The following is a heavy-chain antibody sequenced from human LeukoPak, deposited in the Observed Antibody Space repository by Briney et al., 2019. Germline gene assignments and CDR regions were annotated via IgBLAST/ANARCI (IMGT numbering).Heavy chain of an antibody. D-gene: IGHD5-12*01. CDR1: GGSISSGGYS. CDR2: IYHSGST. V-gene: IGHV4-30-2*01. J-gene: IGHJ4*02. Sequence: SETLSLTCAVSGGSISSGGYSWGWIRQPPGKSLEWIGYIYHSGSTYYNPSLKSRVTISVDRSKNQFSLKLSSVTAADTAVYYCARGVVAKEIYYFDYWGQGTLVTVSS. CDR3: ARGVVAKEIYYFDY.